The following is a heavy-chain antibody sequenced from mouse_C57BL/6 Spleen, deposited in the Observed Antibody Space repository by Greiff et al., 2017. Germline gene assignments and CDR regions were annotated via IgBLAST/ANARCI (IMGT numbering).Heavy chain of an antibody. CDR1: GYSITSGYY. D-gene: IGHD3-2*02. V-gene: IGHV3-6*01. J-gene: IGHJ3*01. CDR2: ISYDGSN. Sequence: EVKLVESGPGLVKPSQSLSLTCSVTGYSITSGYYWNWIRQFPGNKLEWMGYISYDGSNNYNPSLKNRISITRDTSKNQFFLKLNSVTTEDTATYYCAREGDSSDWGQGTLVTVSA. CDR3: AREGDSSD.